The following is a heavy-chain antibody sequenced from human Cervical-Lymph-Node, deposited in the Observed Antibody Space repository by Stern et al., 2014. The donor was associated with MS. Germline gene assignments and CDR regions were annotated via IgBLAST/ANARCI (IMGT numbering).Heavy chain of an antibody. CDR2: IYYSGST. CDR3: ARGEDTAMVSLAY. V-gene: IGHV4-31*03. J-gene: IGHJ4*02. Sequence: QLVQSGPGLVKPSQTLSLTCTVSGGSISNGGYYWSWIRQHPGKGLEWIGYIYYSGSTYYNPSLKSRATISIDTSKNQFSLKLSSVSAADTAVYYCARGEDTAMVSLAYWGQGTLVTVSS. D-gene: IGHD5-18*01. CDR1: GGSISNGGYY.